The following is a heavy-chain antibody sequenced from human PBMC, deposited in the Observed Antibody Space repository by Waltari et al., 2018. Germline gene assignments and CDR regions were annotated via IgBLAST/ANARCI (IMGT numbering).Heavy chain of an antibody. CDR3: TRGRLLSDY. V-gene: IGHV3-73*02. J-gene: IGHJ4*02. Sequence: EVQLVESGGGLVQPGGSRKLSWAASGFTFSGSARPWVRQASGKGLEWVGRIRSKANSYATAYAASVKGRFTISRDDSKNTAYLQMNSLKTEDTAVYYCTRGRLLSDYWGQGTLVTVSS. CDR1: GFTFSGSA. D-gene: IGHD2-15*01. CDR2: IRSKANSYAT.